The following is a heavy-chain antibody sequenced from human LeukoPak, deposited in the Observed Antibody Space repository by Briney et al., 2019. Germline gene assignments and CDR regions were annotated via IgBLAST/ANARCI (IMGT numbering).Heavy chain of an antibody. V-gene: IGHV3-53*01. D-gene: IGHD6-13*01. CDR3: AKGSPYSSSWSQGV. Sequence: GGPLRLSCAASGFTVSDNYMSWVRQAPGKGLEWVSVMYSGGDTYYANSVKGRFTFSRDNSKNTLYLQMNSLRAEDTAVYYCAKGSPYSSSWSQGVWGQGTLVTVSS. CDR2: MYSGGDT. J-gene: IGHJ4*02. CDR1: GFTVSDNY.